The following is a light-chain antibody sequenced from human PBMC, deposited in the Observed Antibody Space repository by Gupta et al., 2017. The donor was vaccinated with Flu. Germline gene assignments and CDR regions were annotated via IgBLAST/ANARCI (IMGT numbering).Light chain of an antibody. CDR1: QSVSSY. CDR3: QQPSNWPPIT. V-gene: IGKV3-11*01. Sequence: EIVLTQSPATLSLSPGDRATLSCSASQSVSSYLAWYQQKPGQAPRLLINDASNRDTGIPARFSGSGSGTDLTLTISSREQEDFAVYYCQQPSNWPPITFGQGTQLEIK. CDR2: DAS. J-gene: IGKJ5*01.